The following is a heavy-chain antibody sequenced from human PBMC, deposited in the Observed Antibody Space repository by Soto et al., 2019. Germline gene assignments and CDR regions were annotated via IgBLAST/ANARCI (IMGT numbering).Heavy chain of an antibody. CDR1: GYSFTSYW. Sequence: PGVSLKISCKGSGYSFTSYWIGWVRQMPGKGLEWMGIIYPGDSDTRYSPSFQGQVTISADKSISTAYLQWSSLKASDTAMYYCARPDYYDSSGYYYHDYWGQGTLVTVSS. D-gene: IGHD3-22*01. J-gene: IGHJ4*02. V-gene: IGHV5-51*01. CDR3: ARPDYYDSSGYYYHDY. CDR2: IYPGDSDT.